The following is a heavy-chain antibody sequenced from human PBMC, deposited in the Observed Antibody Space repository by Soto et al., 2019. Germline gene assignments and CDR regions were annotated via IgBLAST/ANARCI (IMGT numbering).Heavy chain of an antibody. CDR1: GFTFSSYA. J-gene: IGHJ3*02. V-gene: IGHV3-23*01. CDR3: ANDHDYGDLGDAFDI. Sequence: EVQLLESGGGLVQPGGSLRLSCAASGFTFSSYAMSWVRQAPGKGLEWVSAISGSGGSTYYADSVKGRFTISRDNAKNTLYLQMNSLRAEDTAVYYCANDHDYGDLGDAFDIWGQGTMVTVSS. D-gene: IGHD4-17*01. CDR2: ISGSGGST.